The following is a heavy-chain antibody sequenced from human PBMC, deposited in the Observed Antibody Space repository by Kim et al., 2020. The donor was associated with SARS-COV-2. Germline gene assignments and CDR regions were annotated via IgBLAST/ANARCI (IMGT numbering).Heavy chain of an antibody. D-gene: IGHD3-22*01. CDR3: ATPDRRGYWWDDY. J-gene: IGHJ4*02. V-gene: IGHV3-23*01. Sequence: LEWDSAISGSVGSKYYADSVNGQFTISRDNSQNTLYLQMNSMRHKDTALYYYATPDRRGYWWDDYWGQGT. CDR2: ISGSVGSK.